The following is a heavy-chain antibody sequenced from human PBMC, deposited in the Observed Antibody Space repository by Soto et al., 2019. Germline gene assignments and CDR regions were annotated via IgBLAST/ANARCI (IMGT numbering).Heavy chain of an antibody. D-gene: IGHD2-8*01. CDR1: GDSIGNFY. CDR3: ARGMGRYFDL. Sequence: PSETLSLTCAISGDSIGNFYWSWIRQPAGKGLESLGRLSASGRTNYSPSLQSRVTMPLDRSKNRFSLRLTSVSAADTAVYFCARGMGRYFDLWGRGTLVTVSS. CDR2: LSASGRT. V-gene: IGHV4-4*07. J-gene: IGHJ2*01.